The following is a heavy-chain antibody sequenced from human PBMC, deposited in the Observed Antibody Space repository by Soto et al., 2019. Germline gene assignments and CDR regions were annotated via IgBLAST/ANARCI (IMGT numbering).Heavy chain of an antibody. CDR3: ARGRTGSITIFGVAKTTNWFDP. V-gene: IGHV3-48*01. CDR1: GFTFSSYS. Sequence: HPGGSLRLSCAASGFTFSSYSMNWVRQAPGKGLEWVSYISSSSSTIYYADSVKGRFTISRDNAKNSLYLQMNSLRAEDTAVYYCARGRTGSITIFGVAKTTNWFDPWGQGTLVTVSS. D-gene: IGHD3-3*01. CDR2: ISSSSSTI. J-gene: IGHJ5*02.